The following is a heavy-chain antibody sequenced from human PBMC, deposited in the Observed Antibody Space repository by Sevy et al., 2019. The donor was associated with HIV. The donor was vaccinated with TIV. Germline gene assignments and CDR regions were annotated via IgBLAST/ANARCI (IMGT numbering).Heavy chain of an antibody. CDR3: AKDLLPYGSGSYPLDY. D-gene: IGHD3-10*01. J-gene: IGHJ4*02. CDR2: IGWNSGSV. Sequence: GGSLRLSCAASRFRFEDYGMHWVRRAPGKGLEWVSGIGWNSGSVGYSVSVKGRFTISRDNAKNLLYLQMNSLTSEDTALYYCAKDLLPYGSGSYPLDYWGQGTVVTVSS. V-gene: IGHV3-9*01. CDR1: RFRFEDYG.